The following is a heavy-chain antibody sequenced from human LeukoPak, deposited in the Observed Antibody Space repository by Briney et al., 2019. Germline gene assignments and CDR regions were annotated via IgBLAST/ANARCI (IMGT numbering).Heavy chain of an antibody. V-gene: IGHV3-30*04. CDR1: GFTFSSYA. J-gene: IGHJ4*02. D-gene: IGHD3-10*01. CDR3: ARDGYGSGSYLDY. CDR2: ISYDGSNK. Sequence: GGSLRLSCAASGFTFSSYAMHWVRQAPGKGLEWVAVISYDGSNKYYADSVKCRFTISRDNPKNTLYLQMNSLRAEDTAVYYCARDGYGSGSYLDYWGQGNLVTVSS.